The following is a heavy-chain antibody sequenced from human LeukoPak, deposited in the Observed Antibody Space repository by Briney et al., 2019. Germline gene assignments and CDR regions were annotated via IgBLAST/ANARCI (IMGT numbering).Heavy chain of an antibody. CDR2: ISGSGGST. CDR1: GFTFSSYA. CDR3: AISPNVVVTAIPFWY. J-gene: IGHJ4*02. V-gene: IGHV3-23*01. D-gene: IGHD2-21*02. Sequence: GGSLRLSCAASGFTFSSYAMSWVRQAPGKGLEWVSAISGSGGSTYYADSVKGRFTISRGNSKNTLYLQMNSLRAEDTAVYYCAISPNVVVTAIPFWYWGQGTLVTVSS.